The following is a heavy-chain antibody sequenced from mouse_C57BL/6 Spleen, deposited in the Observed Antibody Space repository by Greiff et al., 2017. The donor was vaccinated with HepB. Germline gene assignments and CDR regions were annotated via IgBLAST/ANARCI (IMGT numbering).Heavy chain of an antibody. Sequence: VQLQQSGAELARPGASVKLSCKASGYTFTSYTMPWVQQRPGQGLEWIGYINPSSGYTKYNQKFKDKATLTADKSSSTAYMQLSSLTSEDSAVYYCARGDYDETYYFDYWGQGTTLTVSS. D-gene: IGHD2-4*01. J-gene: IGHJ2*01. CDR1: GYTFTSYT. CDR2: INPSSGYT. V-gene: IGHV1-4*01. CDR3: ARGDYDETYYFDY.